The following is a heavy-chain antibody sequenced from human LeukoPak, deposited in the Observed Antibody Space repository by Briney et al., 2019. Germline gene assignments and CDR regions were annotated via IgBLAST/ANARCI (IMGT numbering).Heavy chain of an antibody. CDR3: AREDGYSSSWYSDY. Sequence: PGGSLRLSCAASGFTFSSYGMHWVRQAPGKGLEWVAVIWFDGSNKNYADSVKGRFTISRDNSKNTVYLQMNSLRAEDTAVYYCAREDGYSSSWYSDYWGQGTLVTVSS. D-gene: IGHD6-13*01. V-gene: IGHV3-33*01. CDR1: GFTFSSYG. J-gene: IGHJ4*02. CDR2: IWFDGSNK.